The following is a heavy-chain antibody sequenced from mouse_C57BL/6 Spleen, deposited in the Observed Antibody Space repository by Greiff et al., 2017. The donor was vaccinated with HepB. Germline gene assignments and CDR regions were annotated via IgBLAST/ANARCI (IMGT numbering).Heavy chain of an antibody. CDR2: IKPGSGGT. Sequence: QVQLQQSGAELVRPGTSVKVSCKASGYAFTNYLIEWVKQRPGQGLEWIGVIKPGSGGTNYNEKFKGKATLTADKSSSTAYMQLSSLTSEDSAVYFCARPDSSGSAWFAYWGQGTLVTVSA. CDR1: GYAFTNYL. CDR3: ARPDSSGSAWFAY. J-gene: IGHJ3*01. D-gene: IGHD3-2*02. V-gene: IGHV1-54*01.